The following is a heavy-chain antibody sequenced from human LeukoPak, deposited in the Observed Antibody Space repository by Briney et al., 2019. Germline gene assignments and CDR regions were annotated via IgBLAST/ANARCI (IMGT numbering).Heavy chain of an antibody. J-gene: IGHJ4*02. V-gene: IGHV4-59*01. CDR1: GGSISSYY. CDR3: ARTGYSSGWFNY. D-gene: IGHD6-19*01. CDR2: IYYSGST. Sequence: SETLSLTCTVSGGSISSYYWSWIRQPPGKGLEWIGYIYYSGSTNYNPSLKSRVTISVDTSKNQFSLKLSSVTAADTAVCYCARTGYSSGWFNYWGQGTLVTVSS.